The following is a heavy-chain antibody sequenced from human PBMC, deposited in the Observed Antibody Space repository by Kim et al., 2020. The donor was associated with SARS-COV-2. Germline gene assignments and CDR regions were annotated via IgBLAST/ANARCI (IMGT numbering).Heavy chain of an antibody. CDR1: GFTFSSCA. J-gene: IGHJ6*02. V-gene: IGHV3-30-3*01. CDR3: ARDPGPRLRGLTYAYYGMDV. CDR2: ISYDGSNK. D-gene: IGHD3-10*01. Sequence: GGSLRLSCAASGFTFSSCAMHWVRQAPGKGLEWVAVISYDGSNKNYADSVKGRFTISRDNSKNTLYLQMNSLRAEDTALYYCARDPGPRLRGLTYAYYGMDVWGQRTTGTVS.